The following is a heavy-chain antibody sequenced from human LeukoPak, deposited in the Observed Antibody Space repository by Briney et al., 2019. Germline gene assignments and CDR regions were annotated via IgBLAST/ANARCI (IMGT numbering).Heavy chain of an antibody. CDR1: GYTFTGYY. J-gene: IGHJ5*02. V-gene: IGHV1-2*02. Sequence: GSVKVSCKASGYTFTGYYMHWVRQAPGQGLEWMGWINPNSGGTNYAQKFQGRVTMTRDTSISTAYMELSRLRSDDTAVYYCARERGYSGSYYHWFDPWGQGTLVTVSS. CDR3: ARERGYSGSYYHWFDP. CDR2: INPNSGGT. D-gene: IGHD1-26*01.